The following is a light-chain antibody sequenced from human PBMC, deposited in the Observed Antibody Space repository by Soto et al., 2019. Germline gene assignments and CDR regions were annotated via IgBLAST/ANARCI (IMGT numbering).Light chain of an antibody. CDR3: QQYNDWPLT. J-gene: IGKJ1*01. CDR2: GAF. CDR1: QTITSFY. Sequence: IVLTQSPGTLSLSPGERATLTCRASQTITSFYLAWYQQKPGQAPRLLIYGAFTRATGIPARFSGTGSGTEFTLTISSLQSEDFALYYCQQYNDWPLTFGQGTKVDI. V-gene: IGKV3-15*01.